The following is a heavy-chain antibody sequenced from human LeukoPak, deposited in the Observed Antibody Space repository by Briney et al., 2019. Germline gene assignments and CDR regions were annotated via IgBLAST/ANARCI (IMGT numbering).Heavy chain of an antibody. Sequence: QPGGSLRLSCAASGFTPDDYAIHWVRQVPGKGLEWVSGIYWRSDGKGYADSVKGRFTISRDNAKNTLFLQMNSLRAEDTAVYYCTRGAPYSSSWPWGQGTLVTVSS. CDR1: GFTPDDYA. D-gene: IGHD6-13*01. V-gene: IGHV3-9*02. J-gene: IGHJ5*02. CDR2: IYWRSDGK. CDR3: TRGAPYSSSWP.